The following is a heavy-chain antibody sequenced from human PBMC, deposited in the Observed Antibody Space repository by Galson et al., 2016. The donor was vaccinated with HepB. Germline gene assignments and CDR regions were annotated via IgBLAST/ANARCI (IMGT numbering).Heavy chain of an antibody. CDR1: GFTLSRHS. CDR3: ARDDRWYYYDSSGYYYGAFDM. Sequence: SLRLSCAGSGFTLSRHSMNWVRQAPGKGLEWISYISITSTTNYYADSVKGRFTISRDNAKNSLYLQMKSLRDEDTAVYYCARDDRWYYYDSSGYYYGAFDMWGQGTMVAVSS. V-gene: IGHV3-48*02. CDR2: ISITSTTN. D-gene: IGHD3-22*01. J-gene: IGHJ3*02.